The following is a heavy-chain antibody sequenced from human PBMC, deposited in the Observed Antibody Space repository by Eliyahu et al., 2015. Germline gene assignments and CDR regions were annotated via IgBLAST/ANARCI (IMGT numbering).Heavy chain of an antibody. J-gene: IGHJ5*02. Sequence: QVQLQESGPGLVKPSETLSLXCTVSGGXVSSGXYYWSXIRQPPGKGLEWIXYIYYSGSTNYNPSLKSRVTISVDTSKNQFSLKLSSVTAADTAVYYCARGSLGYCSGGSCLGWFDPWGQGTLVTVSS. CDR2: IYYSGST. V-gene: IGHV4-61*01. D-gene: IGHD2-15*01. CDR3: ARGSLGYCSGGSCLGWFDP. CDR1: GGXVSSGXYY.